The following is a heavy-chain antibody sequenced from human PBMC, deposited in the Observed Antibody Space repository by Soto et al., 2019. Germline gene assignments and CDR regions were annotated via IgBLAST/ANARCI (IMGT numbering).Heavy chain of an antibody. J-gene: IGHJ3*02. CDR2: TYYRSKWYN. D-gene: IGHD3-22*01. CDR3: ARAATYYYDSSVPGAFDI. CDR1: XDSVSSNSAA. V-gene: IGHV6-1*01. Sequence: SQTLSLTCAISXDSVSSNSAAWNWIRQSPSRGLEWLGRTYYRSKWYNDYAVSVKSRITINPDTSKNQFSLQLNSVTPEDTAVYYCARAATYYYDSSVPGAFDIWGQGTMVTV.